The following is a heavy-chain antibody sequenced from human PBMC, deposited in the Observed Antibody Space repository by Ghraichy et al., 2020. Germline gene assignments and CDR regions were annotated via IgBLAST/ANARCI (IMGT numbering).Heavy chain of an antibody. J-gene: IGHJ4*02. V-gene: IGHV3-23*01. D-gene: IGHD2-2*02. CDR1: GFTFSSYD. CDR2: ISSSGTTT. CDR3: HAYTTDYFSDY. Sequence: GGSLRLSCAASGFTFSSYDMSWVRQTPGKGLEYVSLISSSGTTTYYADSVKGRFTVSRDNSKSTLYLQMHSLGVGDTALYYCHAYTTDYFSDYWGQGTLLTVSS.